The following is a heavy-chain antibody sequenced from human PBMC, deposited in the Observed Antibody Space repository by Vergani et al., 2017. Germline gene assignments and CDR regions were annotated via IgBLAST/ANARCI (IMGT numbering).Heavy chain of an antibody. CDR2: IDRTGRT. CDR3: ARDTHSGQRADR. J-gene: IGHJ5*02. CDR1: GYSISSGYF. V-gene: IGHV4-38-2*02. D-gene: IGHD6-19*01. Sequence: QVQLQESGPRLVKPSETLSLICSVSGYSISSGYFWGWIRQSPGKGLEWLGTIDRTGRTHLSPSLKSRLTISVDTTKNQFSLRLTSATAADTAVYFCARDTHSGQRADRWGQGILVTVTS.